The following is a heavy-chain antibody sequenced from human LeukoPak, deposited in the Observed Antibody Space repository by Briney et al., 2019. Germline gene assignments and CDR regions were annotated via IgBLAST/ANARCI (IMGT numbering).Heavy chain of an antibody. CDR1: GGSISSRSYY. CDR2: IYYSGSI. V-gene: IGHV4-39*07. Sequence: SETLSLTCTVSGGSISSRSYYWGWIRQSPGKGLEWIGNIYYSGSIYYNPSLKSRVTISVDTSKNQFSLKLSSVTAADTAVYYCARAVVVAATKIFDYWGQGTLVTVSS. CDR3: ARAVVVAATKIFDY. D-gene: IGHD2-15*01. J-gene: IGHJ4*02.